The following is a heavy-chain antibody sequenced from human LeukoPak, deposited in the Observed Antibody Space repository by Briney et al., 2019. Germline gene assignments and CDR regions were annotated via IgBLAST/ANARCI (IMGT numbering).Heavy chain of an antibody. V-gene: IGHV1-8*01. CDR2: MNPNSGNT. CDR3: AKRTDSSNYYAAFDI. CDR1: GYTFTNYE. J-gene: IGHJ3*02. D-gene: IGHD4-11*01. Sequence: ASVKVSCKASGYTFTNYEVNWVRQATGQGLEWVGWMNPNSGNTGYAQKFQGRVIMTRDTSINTAYMELSSLRSEDTAVYYCAKRTDSSNYYAAFDIWGQGTMVTVSS.